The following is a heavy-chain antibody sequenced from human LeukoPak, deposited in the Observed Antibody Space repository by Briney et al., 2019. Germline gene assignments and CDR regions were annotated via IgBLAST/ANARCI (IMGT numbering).Heavy chain of an antibody. CDR1: GGSITSGSYA. CDR3: ARGGGFYGLGTTHFDY. CDR2: IYRSGST. D-gene: IGHD3-10*01. Sequence: NPSQTLSLTCAVSGGSITSGSYAWSWIRQPPGKGLEWIGYIYRSGSTSYNPSLKSRLSITIDKSKNQFSLNLRSVTAADTAFYYCARGGGFYGLGTTHFDYWGQGTLATVSS. V-gene: IGHV4-30-2*01. J-gene: IGHJ4*02.